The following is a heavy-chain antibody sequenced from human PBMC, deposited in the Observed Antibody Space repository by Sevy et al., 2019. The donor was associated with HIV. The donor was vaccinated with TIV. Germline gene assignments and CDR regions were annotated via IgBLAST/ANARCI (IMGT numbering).Heavy chain of an antibody. CDR1: GFTFSSYA. CDR3: ARDQHDYGGNLRTGWFDP. J-gene: IGHJ5*02. CDR2: ISYDGSNK. V-gene: IGHV3-30-3*01. D-gene: IGHD4-17*01. Sequence: GGSLRLSCAASGFTFSSYAMHWVRQAPGKGLEWLAVISYDGSNKYYADSVKGRFTISRDNSKNTLYLQMNSLRAEDTAVYYCARDQHDYGGNLRTGWFDPWGQGTLVTVSS.